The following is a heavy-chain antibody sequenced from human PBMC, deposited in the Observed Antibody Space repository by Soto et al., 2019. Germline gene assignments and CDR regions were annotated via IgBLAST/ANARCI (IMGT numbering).Heavy chain of an antibody. V-gene: IGHV3-53*01. CDR3: ASWLEREHAYDI. CDR1: GLTVRGKKY. Sequence: DVQLVASGGGLIQPGGSLRLSCAALGLTVRGKKYITWVRQAPGKGLEWVSALDDVDGTYYADSAKGRFTIARDNSNNIIYLQMNSLGPADTAVYYCASWLEREHAYDIWGLGTMVTVSS. J-gene: IGHJ3*02. CDR2: LDDVDGT. D-gene: IGHD1-1*01.